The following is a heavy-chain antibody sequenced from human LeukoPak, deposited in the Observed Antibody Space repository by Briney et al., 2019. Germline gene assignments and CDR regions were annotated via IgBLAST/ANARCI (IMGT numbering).Heavy chain of an antibody. CDR1: GGSFNLYS. CDR2: IYTSGTS. D-gene: IGHD1-1*01. J-gene: IGHJ4*02. Sequence: SETLSLTCSVSGGSFNLYSWSWIRQPARKGLEWIGRIYTSGTSNYNPSLKSRVTMSVDTSKNQFSLRLRSMTAADTAVYYCARDSGTTGTGILFDYWGQGTLVTVSS. CDR3: ARDSGTTGTGILFDY. V-gene: IGHV4-4*07.